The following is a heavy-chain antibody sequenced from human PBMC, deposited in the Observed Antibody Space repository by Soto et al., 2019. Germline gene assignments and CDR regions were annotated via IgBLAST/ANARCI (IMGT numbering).Heavy chain of an antibody. V-gene: IGHV1-2*04. J-gene: IGHJ6*02. D-gene: IGHD2-15*01. CDR2: INPNSGGT. Sequence: ASVKVSCKASGYTFTGYYMHWVRQAPGQGLEWMGWINPNSGGTNYAQKFQGWVTMTRDTSISTAYMELSRLRSDDTAVYYCVRGMHCSGGSCYSGRYYYGMDVWGQGTTVTVSS. CDR3: VRGMHCSGGSCYSGRYYYGMDV. CDR1: GYTFTGYY.